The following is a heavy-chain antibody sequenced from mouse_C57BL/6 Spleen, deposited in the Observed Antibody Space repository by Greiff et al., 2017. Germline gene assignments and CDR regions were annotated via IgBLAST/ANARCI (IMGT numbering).Heavy chain of an antibody. CDR1: GYSLTGYY. Sequence: EVQLQQSGPELVRPGASVKISCKASGYSLTGYYMNWVKQSPEKSLEWIGEINPSTGGTSYNQKFKAKATLTVDKSSSTAYMQLTSLTSEDSAVYCCARGYYGSWAMDYWGQGTSVTVSS. J-gene: IGHJ4*01. V-gene: IGHV1-42*01. D-gene: IGHD1-1*01. CDR3: ARGYYGSWAMDY. CDR2: INPSTGGT.